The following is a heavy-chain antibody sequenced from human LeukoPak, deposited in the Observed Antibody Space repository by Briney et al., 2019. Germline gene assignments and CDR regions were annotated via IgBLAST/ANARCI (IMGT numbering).Heavy chain of an antibody. CDR3: ARNVYNFDY. V-gene: IGHV3-7*02. Sequence: GGSLKLSCAASAFTFSSSWMSWVRQAPGKGLEWVANINQDGSDKYYVDSVKGRFTISRDNAKNSLYLQMNSLRAEDTAVYYCARNVYNFDYWGQGTLVTVSS. CDR2: INQDGSDK. CDR1: AFTFSSSW. D-gene: IGHD3-10*02. J-gene: IGHJ4*02.